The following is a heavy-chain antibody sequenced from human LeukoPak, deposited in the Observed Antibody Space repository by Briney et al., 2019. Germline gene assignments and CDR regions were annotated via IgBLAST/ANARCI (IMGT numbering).Heavy chain of an antibody. CDR1: GFTFSSYS. CDR2: ISSSSSYI. V-gene: IGHV3-21*01. J-gene: IGHJ4*02. D-gene: IGHD1-1*01. CDR3: ARLEGSELYFDY. Sequence: KPGGSLRLSCAASGFTFSSYSMNWVRQAPGKGLEWVSSISSSSSYIYYADSVKGRFTISRDNAKNSLYLQMNSLRAEDTAVYYCARLEGSELYFDYWGQGTLVTVSS.